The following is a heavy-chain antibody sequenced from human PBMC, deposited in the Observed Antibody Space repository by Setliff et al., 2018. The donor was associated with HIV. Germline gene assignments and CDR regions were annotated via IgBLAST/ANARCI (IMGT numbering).Heavy chain of an antibody. Sequence: PSETLSLTCTVSGGSISSSSHYWGWIRQPPGKGLEWIGSIYYSGTTSYNPSLKIRVTISVDPSRKNFSLKLSSVTAADTAVYYCARQTYSDYDKNYYFDYWGQGTLVTVSS. J-gene: IGHJ4*02. CDR1: GGSISSSSHY. V-gene: IGHV4-39*02. D-gene: IGHD5-12*01. CDR2: IYYSGTT. CDR3: ARQTYSDYDKNYYFDY.